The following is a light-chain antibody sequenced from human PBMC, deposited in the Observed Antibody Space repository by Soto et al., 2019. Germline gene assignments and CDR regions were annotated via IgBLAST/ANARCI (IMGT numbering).Light chain of an antibody. J-gene: IGKJ2*01. CDR2: AAS. V-gene: IGKV1-39*01. CDR3: QQSFTTPYT. CDR1: QSISIF. Sequence: DIQMPQSPSSLSASVGDRVSITCRAGQSISIFLNWYQHRPGKAPNLLIYAASSLQGGVPSRFSGSGSGTDFTLTISSLQPEDFATYYCQQSFTTPYTFGQGTKLEIK.